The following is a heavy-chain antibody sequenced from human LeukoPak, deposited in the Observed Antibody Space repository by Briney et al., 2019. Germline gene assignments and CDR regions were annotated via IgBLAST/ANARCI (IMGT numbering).Heavy chain of an antibody. CDR2: IRSKAYGGTT. CDR1: GFTVSSNS. D-gene: IGHD6-13*01. CDR3: TRGPRGSSWYVDY. V-gene: IGHV3-49*04. J-gene: IGHJ4*02. Sequence: GGSLRLSCTVSGFTVSSNSMSWVRQAPGKGLEWVGFIRSKAYGGTTEHAASVKGRFTISRDDSKSIAYLQMNSLKIEDTAVYYCTRGPRGSSWYVDYWGQGTLVTVSS.